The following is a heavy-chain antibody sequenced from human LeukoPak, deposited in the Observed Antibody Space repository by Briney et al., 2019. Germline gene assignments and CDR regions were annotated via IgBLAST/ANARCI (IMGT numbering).Heavy chain of an antibody. CDR3: ARHVVAVGFDY. J-gene: IGHJ4*02. D-gene: IGHD3-22*01. CDR2: IKQDGTEK. Sequence: GGSLRLSCGASGFTFTTYWMSWVRQAPGKGLEWVANIKQDGTEKYYVDSVKGRFTISRDYARNSLYLQLNSLRAEDTAVYYCARHVVAVGFDYWGQGTLVTVSS. CDR1: GFTFTTYW. V-gene: IGHV3-7*01.